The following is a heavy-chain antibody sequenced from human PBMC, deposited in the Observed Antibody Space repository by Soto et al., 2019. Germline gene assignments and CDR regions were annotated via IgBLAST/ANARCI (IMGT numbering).Heavy chain of an antibody. V-gene: IGHV3-23*01. CDR2: ISGSGGST. Sequence: GGSLRLSCAASGFTFSSYAMSWVRQAPGKGLEWVSAISGSGGSTYYADSVKGRFTISRDNSKNTLYLQMNSLRAEDTAVYYCAKAHRLMITFGGVIAPFDYWGQGTLVTVSS. D-gene: IGHD3-16*02. J-gene: IGHJ4*02. CDR3: AKAHRLMITFGGVIAPFDY. CDR1: GFTFSSYA.